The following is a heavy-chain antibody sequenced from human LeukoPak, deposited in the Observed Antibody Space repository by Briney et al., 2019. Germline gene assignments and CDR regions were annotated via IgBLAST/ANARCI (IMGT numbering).Heavy chain of an antibody. J-gene: IGHJ6*02. CDR2: ISWNSGSI. D-gene: IGHD3-3*01. V-gene: IGHV3-9*01. CDR1: GFTFDDYA. CDR3: ARGQKYYDFWSGLYGMDV. Sequence: GGSLRLSCAASGFTFDDYAMHWVRQAPGKGLEWVSGISWNSGSIGYADSVKGRFTISRDNAKNSLYLQMNSLRAEDTALYYCARGQKYYDFWSGLYGMDVWGQGTTVTVSS.